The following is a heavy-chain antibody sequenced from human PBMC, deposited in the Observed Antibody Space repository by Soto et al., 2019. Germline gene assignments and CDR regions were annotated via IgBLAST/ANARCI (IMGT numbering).Heavy chain of an antibody. D-gene: IGHD6-19*01. J-gene: IGHJ6*02. CDR1: GFRFSTYA. CDR3: AKDQFSSGWYNDYYYGMNV. V-gene: IGHV3-23*01. CDR2: ITGNGGST. Sequence: GGSLRLSCAASGFRFSTYAMIWVRQAPGKGLEWVSAITGNGGSTFYADPVKGRFTISRDNSRNTLYLQMNSLRAEDTAVYYCAKDQFSSGWYNDYYYGMNVWGQGTTVTVSS.